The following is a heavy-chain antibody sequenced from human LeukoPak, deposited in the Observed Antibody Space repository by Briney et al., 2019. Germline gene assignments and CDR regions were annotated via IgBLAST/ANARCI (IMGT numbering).Heavy chain of an antibody. V-gene: IGHV3-23*01. D-gene: IGHD3-22*01. CDR1: GLTFSSYA. CDR2: IRGIGGRK. J-gene: IGHJ3*02. CDR3: AKDASRTTMTLGAFDI. Sequence: GGSLRLACAASGLTFSSYAMSWVCQAPGGGLEWRSAIRGIGGRKYYGESLKGRLTNSGDNCKTTLYLQMNSVRAEETAVYYCAKDASRTTMTLGAFDIWGQGTMVTVSS.